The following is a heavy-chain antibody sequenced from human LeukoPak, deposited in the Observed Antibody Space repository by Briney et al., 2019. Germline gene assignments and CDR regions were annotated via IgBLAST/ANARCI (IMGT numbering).Heavy chain of an antibody. CDR2: IRYDGSNK. D-gene: IGHD2-21*02. J-gene: IGHJ4*02. V-gene: IGHV3-30*02. Sequence: GGSLRLSCAASGFTFSSYGMHWVRQAPGKGLEWVAFIRYDGSNKYYADSVKGRFTISRDNAKNSVYLQMNSLRAEDTAVYYCARDPTYCGGDCSTDQYFDYWGQGTLVTVSS. CDR3: ARDPTYCGGDCSTDQYFDY. CDR1: GFTFSSYG.